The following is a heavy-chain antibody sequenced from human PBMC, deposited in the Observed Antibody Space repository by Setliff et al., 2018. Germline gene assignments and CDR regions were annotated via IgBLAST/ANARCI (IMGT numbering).Heavy chain of an antibody. Sequence: ASVKVSCKASGYTFTSYGISWVRQAPGQGLEWMGWISAYNGNTNYAQKLQGRVTMTTDTSTSTAYMELRSLRSDDTAVYYCARDSPNYYGSINDAFDIWGQGTMVTVSS. V-gene: IGHV1-18*01. J-gene: IGHJ3*02. D-gene: IGHD3-10*01. CDR2: ISAYNGNT. CDR1: GYTFTSYG. CDR3: ARDSPNYYGSINDAFDI.